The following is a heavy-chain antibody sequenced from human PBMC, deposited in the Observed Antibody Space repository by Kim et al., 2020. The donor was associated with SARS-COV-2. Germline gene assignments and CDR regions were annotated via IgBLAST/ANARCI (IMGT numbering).Heavy chain of an antibody. Sequence: SVKVSCKASGGTFSSYAISWVRQAPGQGLEWMGGIIPIFGTANYAQKFQGRVTITADEYTSTAYMELSSLRSEDTAVYYCATKNTVVTPEYYFDYWGQGTLVTVSS. CDR3: ATKNTVVTPEYYFDY. CDR1: GGTFSSYA. CDR2: IIPIFGTA. J-gene: IGHJ4*02. D-gene: IGHD2-21*02. V-gene: IGHV1-69*13.